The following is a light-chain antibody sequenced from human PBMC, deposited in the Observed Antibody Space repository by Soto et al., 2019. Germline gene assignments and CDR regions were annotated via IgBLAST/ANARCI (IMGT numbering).Light chain of an antibody. CDR3: QQLYSYPLT. J-gene: IGKJ4*01. CDR2: AAS. Sequence: DIQLTQSPSFLSASVGDRVTVTCRASQDISSFLAWYHQTPGKAPNLLIYAASTLQSGVPSRFSGSGSGTEFTLTISSLQPEDFATYYCQQLYSYPLTFGGGTKVEIE. CDR1: QDISSF. V-gene: IGKV1-9*01.